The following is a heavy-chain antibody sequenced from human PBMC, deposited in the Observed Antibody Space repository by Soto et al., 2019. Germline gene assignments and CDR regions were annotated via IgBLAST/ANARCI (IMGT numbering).Heavy chain of an antibody. V-gene: IGHV1-18*04. Sequence: GASVKVSCKASGYTFSGYSITWVRQAPGQGLEWMGRISGYNGNTNYARTLRGRLTLTTDTSTSTAYMELRSLTSDDTAVYYCARDVFCGGAPACPDMDVWGQGTTVTVYS. CDR3: ARDVFCGGAPACPDMDV. CDR1: GYTFSGYS. D-gene: IGHD2-21*01. CDR2: ISGYNGNT. J-gene: IGHJ6*02.